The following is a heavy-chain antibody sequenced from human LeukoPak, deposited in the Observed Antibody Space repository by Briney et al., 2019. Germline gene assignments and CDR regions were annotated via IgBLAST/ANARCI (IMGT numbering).Heavy chain of an antibody. Sequence: GESLKISCKGSGYSFTTYWIGWVRQLPGKGLEWMGIIYPGDSDTRDSPSFQGQVTISADKSISTAYLQWNSLKASDTAIYYCARYGRGVGASRDWFDPWGQGTLVTVSS. V-gene: IGHV5-51*01. CDR2: IYPGDSDT. CDR1: GYSFTTYW. J-gene: IGHJ5*02. D-gene: IGHD3-10*02. CDR3: ARYGRGVGASRDWFDP.